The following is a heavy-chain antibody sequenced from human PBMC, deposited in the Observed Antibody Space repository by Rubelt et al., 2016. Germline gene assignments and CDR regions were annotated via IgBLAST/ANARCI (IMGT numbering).Heavy chain of an antibody. Sequence: QVQLQESGPGLVKPSETLSLTCTVSGGSISSYYWSWIRQPPGKGLEWIGYIYYSGSTNYNPSLKSRVTISVDTSKNQFSLKLSCVTAADTAVYYCAGGITIFGVASGYFDYWGQGTLVTVSS. CDR2: IYYSGST. CDR1: GGSISSYY. CDR3: AGGITIFGVASGYFDY. J-gene: IGHJ4*02. D-gene: IGHD3-3*01. V-gene: IGHV4-59*01.